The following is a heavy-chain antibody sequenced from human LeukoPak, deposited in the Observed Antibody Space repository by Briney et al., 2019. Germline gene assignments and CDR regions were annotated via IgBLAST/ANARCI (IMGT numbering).Heavy chain of an antibody. Sequence: PGGSLRLSCAASGFTFSSYAMHWVRQAPGKGLEWVAVISYDGSNKYYADSVKGRFTISRDNSKNTLYLQMNSLRAEDTAVYYCARDVREDYSNQLLPPYYYYYYMDVWGKGTTVTVSS. V-gene: IGHV3-30*14. D-gene: IGHD4-11*01. CDR3: ARDVREDYSNQLLPPYYYYYYMDV. J-gene: IGHJ6*03. CDR1: GFTFSSYA. CDR2: ISYDGSNK.